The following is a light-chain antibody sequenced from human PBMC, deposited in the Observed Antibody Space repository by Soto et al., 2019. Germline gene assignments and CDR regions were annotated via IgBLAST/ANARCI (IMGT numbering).Light chain of an antibody. V-gene: IGLV2-23*01. CDR2: EGT. Sequence: QSALTQPASVSGSPGQSITISCSGTTSVVGGYNLVSWYQQHTAKAPKLLIYEGTQRPSGFSSRFSGSKSGNTASLTISGLQAEDEADYYCCSYASSSSYVFGTGTKGTVL. CDR1: TSVVGGYNL. J-gene: IGLJ1*01. CDR3: CSYASSSSYV.